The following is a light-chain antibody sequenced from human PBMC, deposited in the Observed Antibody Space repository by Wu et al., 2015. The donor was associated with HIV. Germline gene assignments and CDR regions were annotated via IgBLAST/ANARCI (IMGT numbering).Light chain of an antibody. CDR2: RVS. Sequence: EILMTQSPATLSMSPGERAILSCRASQSVSNNLAWFQQKPGQAPRLLIYRVSTRATGIPARFSGSGSGTEFTLTISSLQSEDFAVYYCQQYNNWPPWTFGQGTKVEMK. CDR1: QSVSNN. CDR3: QQYNNWPPWT. V-gene: IGKV3-15*01. J-gene: IGKJ1*01.